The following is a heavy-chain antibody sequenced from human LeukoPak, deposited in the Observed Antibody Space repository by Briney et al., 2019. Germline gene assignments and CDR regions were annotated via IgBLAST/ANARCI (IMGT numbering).Heavy chain of an antibody. J-gene: IGHJ4*02. CDR3: VTGIGYYYAH. CDR1: GLTFSIYG. D-gene: IGHD3-22*01. CDR2: AYADGDRG. Sequence: GGSLRLSCAASGLTFSIYGMHWVRQAPGKGLEWVAVAYADGDRGYYADSVEGRFIISRDNARQTLDIQMNSLRVEDTALYYCVTGIGYYYAHWGQGTLVTVSS. V-gene: IGHV3-33*01.